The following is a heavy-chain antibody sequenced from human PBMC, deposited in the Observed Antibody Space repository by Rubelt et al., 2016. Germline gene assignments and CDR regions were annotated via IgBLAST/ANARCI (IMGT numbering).Heavy chain of an antibody. Sequence: EVQLVESGGGLVQPGGSLRLSCAASGFTFSSYSMNWVGQAPGKGLEWVSYISSSSSTIYYADSVKGRLTISRDNAKNSLYMQMNSLRDEDTAVYYCATQGYCSSTSCYGAYWGQGTLVTVSS. D-gene: IGHD2-2*01. J-gene: IGHJ4*02. CDR2: ISSSSSTI. V-gene: IGHV3-48*02. CDR1: GFTFSSYS. CDR3: ATQGYCSSTSCYGAY.